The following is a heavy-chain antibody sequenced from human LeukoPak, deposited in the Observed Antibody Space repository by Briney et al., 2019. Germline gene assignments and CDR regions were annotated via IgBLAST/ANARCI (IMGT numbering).Heavy chain of an antibody. D-gene: IGHD3-22*01. J-gene: IGHJ4*02. CDR1: GFTFSSYA. V-gene: IGHV3-23*01. Sequence: PGGSLRRSCAASGFTFSSYAMSWVRQAPGKGLEWVSAISGSGGSTYYADSVKGRFTISRDNSKNTLYLQVNSLRAEDTAVYYCAKDWDYYDSSGYRLDYWGQGTLVTVSS. CDR2: ISGSGGST. CDR3: AKDWDYYDSSGYRLDY.